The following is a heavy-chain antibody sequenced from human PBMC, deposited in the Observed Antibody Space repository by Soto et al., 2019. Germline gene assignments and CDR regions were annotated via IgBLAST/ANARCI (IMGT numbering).Heavy chain of an antibody. Sequence: GVSLRLSCAASGFTFSSYSMNWVRQAPGKGLEWVSSISSSSSYIYYADSVKGRLTISRDNSKSTLYLQMNRLRAEDTAVYYCAKDSISMVRGTNNWFDSWGQGTLVTVSA. CDR2: ISSSSSYI. V-gene: IGHV3-21*04. D-gene: IGHD3-10*01. CDR3: AKDSISMVRGTNNWFDS. J-gene: IGHJ5*01. CDR1: GFTFSSYS.